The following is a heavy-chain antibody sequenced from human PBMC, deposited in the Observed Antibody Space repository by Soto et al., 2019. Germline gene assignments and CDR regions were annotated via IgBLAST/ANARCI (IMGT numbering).Heavy chain of an antibody. J-gene: IGHJ4*02. CDR2: IIPIFGTA. Sequence: SVKVSCKASGGTFSSYAISWVRQAPGQGLEWMGGIIPIFGTANYAQKFQGRVTITADESTSTAYMELSSLRSEDTAVYYCASSVLSRGAPRGYFDYRGQGTLVTVSS. V-gene: IGHV1-69*13. CDR3: ASSVLSRGAPRGYFDY. D-gene: IGHD2-2*01. CDR1: GGTFSSYA.